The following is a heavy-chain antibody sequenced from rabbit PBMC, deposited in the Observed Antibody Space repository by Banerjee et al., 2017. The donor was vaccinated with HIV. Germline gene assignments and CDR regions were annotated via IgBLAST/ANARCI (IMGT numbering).Heavy chain of an antibody. Sequence: QEQLKETGGGLVQPGGSLTLSCKASGFSFSNSDYMCWVRQAPGKGLEWISCIAGDSSGFTYSATWAKGRFTCSKTSSTTVTLQMTSLTVADTATYFCARDTGTSFSSYGMDLWGQGTLVTVS. CDR1: GFSFSNSDY. D-gene: IGHD7-1*01. CDR3: ARDTGTSFSSYGMDL. V-gene: IGHV1S45*01. J-gene: IGHJ6*01. CDR2: IAGDSSGFT.